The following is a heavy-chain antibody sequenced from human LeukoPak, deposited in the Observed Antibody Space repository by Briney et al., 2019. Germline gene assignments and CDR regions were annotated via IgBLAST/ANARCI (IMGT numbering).Heavy chain of an antibody. J-gene: IGHJ4*02. Sequence: SVKVSCKASGGTFSSYAISWVRQAPGQGREWMGRIIPIFGIANYAQKFQGRVTITADKSTSTAYMELSSLRSEDTAVYYCASITTYPEGPYWGQGTLVTVSS. CDR3: ASITTYPEGPY. D-gene: IGHD3-3*01. CDR1: GGTFSSYA. V-gene: IGHV1-69*04. CDR2: IIPIFGIA.